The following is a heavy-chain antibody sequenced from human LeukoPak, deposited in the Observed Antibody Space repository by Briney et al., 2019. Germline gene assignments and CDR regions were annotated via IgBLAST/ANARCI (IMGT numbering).Heavy chain of an antibody. CDR2: INPNSGGT. J-gene: IGHJ4*02. CDR3: ARAFGYSYGYGY. D-gene: IGHD5-18*01. Sequence: TSVKVSCKASGYTFTGYYMHWVRQAPGQGLEWMGWINPNSGGTNYAQKFQGRVTMTRDTSISTAYMELSRLRSDDTAVYYCARAFGYSYGYGYWGQGTLVTVSS. CDR1: GYTFTGYY. V-gene: IGHV1-2*02.